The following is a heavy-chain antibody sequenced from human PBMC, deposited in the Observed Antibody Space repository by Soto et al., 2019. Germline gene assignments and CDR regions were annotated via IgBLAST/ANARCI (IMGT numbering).Heavy chain of an antibody. CDR2: ISAHNGNT. J-gene: IGHJ4*02. D-gene: IGHD1-1*01. V-gene: IGHV1-18*01. Sequence: QVHLVQSGAEVKKPGASVKVSCKGSGYAFTTYGITWVRQAPGQGLGWMGWISAHNGNTNYAQKLQGRGSVTRDTSTSTAYMELRSRRSDDTAVYYCARGRYGDYWGQGALVTVSS. CDR3: ARGRYGDY. CDR1: GYAFTTYG.